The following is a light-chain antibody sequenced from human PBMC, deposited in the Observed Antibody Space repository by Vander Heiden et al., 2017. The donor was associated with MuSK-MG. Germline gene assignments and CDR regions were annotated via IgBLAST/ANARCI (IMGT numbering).Light chain of an antibody. V-gene: IGKV1-33*01. J-gene: IGKJ4*02. CDR3: QQYDNPPRT. Sequence: QKTQSPSSLSASVGDSVTITCQASQDITNYLNWYHQKPGKAPELLVYDAANLETGVPSRFSGSGSGTEFSSTISSLQTEDIGTYYCQQYDNPPRTFGEGTKVEIK. CDR1: QDITNY. CDR2: DAA.